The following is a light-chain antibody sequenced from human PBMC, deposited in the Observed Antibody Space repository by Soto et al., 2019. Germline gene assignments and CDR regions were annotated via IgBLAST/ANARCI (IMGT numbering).Light chain of an antibody. V-gene: IGKV3-15*01. CDR1: QSVSSN. J-gene: IGKJ5*01. CDR2: GAS. Sequence: EVIITQSPDSLSVSPGERATLSCRASQSVSSNLAWYQQKLGQAPRLLIYGASTRATGIPARFSGSGSGTEFTLTISRLQPDYLATYFCHPSAFGHVTRLEIK. CDR3: HPSA.